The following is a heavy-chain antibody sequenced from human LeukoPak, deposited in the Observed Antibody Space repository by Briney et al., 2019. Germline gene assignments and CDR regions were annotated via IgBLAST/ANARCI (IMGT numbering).Heavy chain of an antibody. J-gene: IGHJ6*02. CDR1: GGTFSSYA. CDR2: IIPIFGTA. D-gene: IGHD3-22*01. CDR3: ARDRTYYYDSSGYYYAMGYYYGMDV. Sequence: ASVKVSCKASGGTFSSYAISWVRQAPGQGLEWMGGIIPIFGTANYAQKFQGRVTITADESTSTAYMELSGLRSEDTAVYYCARDRTYYYDSSGYYYAMGYYYGMDVWGQGTTVTVSS. V-gene: IGHV1-69*13.